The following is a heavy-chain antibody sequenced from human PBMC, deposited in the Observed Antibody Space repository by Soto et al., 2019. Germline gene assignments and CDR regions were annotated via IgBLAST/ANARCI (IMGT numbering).Heavy chain of an antibody. CDR2: IYYSGST. CDR3: ARLGWFGELFAPVFDY. V-gene: IGHV4-4*02. Sequence: PSETLSLTCAVFGGSISSSNWWSWVRQPPGKGLEWIGYIYYSGSTNYNPSLKSRVTISVDTSKNQFSLKLSSVTAADTAVYYCARLGWFGELFAPVFDYWGQGTPVTVSS. CDR1: GGSISSSNW. J-gene: IGHJ4*02. D-gene: IGHD3-10*01.